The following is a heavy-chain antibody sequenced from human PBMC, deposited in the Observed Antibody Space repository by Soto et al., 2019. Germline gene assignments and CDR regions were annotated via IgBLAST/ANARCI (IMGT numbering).Heavy chain of an antibody. CDR1: GLTFSSYA. V-gene: IGHV3-64*01. Sequence: EVQLVESGGGLVQPGGSLRLSCAASGLTFSSYAMHWVRQAPGKGLEYVSAISSNGGSKYYANSVKGRFTISRDNYKNTLYLQLGSLRAEDIAVYYCARDSPPTTYSSVWSPVDIWGQGPMFTVSS. CDR2: ISSNGGSK. J-gene: IGHJ3*02. D-gene: IGHD6-19*01. CDR3: ARDSPPTTYSSVWSPVDI.